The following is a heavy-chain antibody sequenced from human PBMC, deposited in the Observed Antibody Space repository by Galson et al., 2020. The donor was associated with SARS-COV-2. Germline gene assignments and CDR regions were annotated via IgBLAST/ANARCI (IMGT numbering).Heavy chain of an antibody. V-gene: IGHV1-8*01. CDR1: GYTFTSYD. CDR3: ARKYSSSWRSLYYFDY. Sequence: ASVKVSCKASGYTFTSYDINWVRQATGQGLEWMGWMNPNSGNTGYAQKFQGRVTMTRNTSISTAYMELSSLRSEDTAVYYCARKYSSSWRSLYYFDYWGQGTLVTVSS. CDR2: MNPNSGNT. D-gene: IGHD6-13*01. J-gene: IGHJ4*02.